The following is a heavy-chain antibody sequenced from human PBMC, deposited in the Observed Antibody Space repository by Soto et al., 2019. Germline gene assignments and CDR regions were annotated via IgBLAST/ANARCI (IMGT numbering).Heavy chain of an antibody. Sequence: QVQLVESGGGVVQPGRSLRLSCAASGFTFSSYAMHWVRQAPGKGLECVAVISYDGSNKYYADSVKGRFTISRDNSKNSLYRQMNRLRAEDTAVYYCARGLSDYYDRSGYYFDYWGQGTLVTVSS. CDR1: GFTFSSYA. D-gene: IGHD3-22*01. CDR2: ISYDGSNK. CDR3: ARGLSDYYDRSGYYFDY. J-gene: IGHJ4*02. V-gene: IGHV3-30-3*01.